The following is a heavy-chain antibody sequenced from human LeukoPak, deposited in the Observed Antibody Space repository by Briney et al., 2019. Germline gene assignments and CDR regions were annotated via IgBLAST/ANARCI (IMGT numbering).Heavy chain of an antibody. J-gene: IGHJ4*02. CDR3: ARDFWSGYYYFDY. V-gene: IGHV4-38-2*02. CDR2: IYHSGST. CDR1: GYSISSGYY. D-gene: IGHD3-3*01. Sequence: PSETLSLTCTVSGYSISSGYYWGWIRQPPGKGLEWIGSIYHSGSTYYNPSLKSRVTISVDTSKNQFSLKLSSVTAADTAVYYCARDFWSGYYYFDYWGQGTLVTVSS.